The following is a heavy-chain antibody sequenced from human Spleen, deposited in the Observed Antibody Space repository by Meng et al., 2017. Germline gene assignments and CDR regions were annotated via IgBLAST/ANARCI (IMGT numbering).Heavy chain of an antibody. V-gene: IGHV4-59*11. CDR1: GGSISSHY. CDR3: ARSSSWLEYFQH. Sequence: SETLSLTCAVSGGSISSHYWSWIRQSPGKGLEWIGYIFHSGSTHYNPSLNSRVTMSIATSRTQFSLKLSSVTAADTAVYYCARSSSWLEYFQHWGQGTLVTVSS. J-gene: IGHJ1*01. CDR2: IFHSGST. D-gene: IGHD6-13*01.